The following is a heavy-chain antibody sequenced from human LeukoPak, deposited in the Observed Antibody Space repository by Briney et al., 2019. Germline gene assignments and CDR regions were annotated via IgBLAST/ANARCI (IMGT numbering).Heavy chain of an antibody. J-gene: IGHJ4*02. CDR3: ARRGPRYCSGGSCYDY. CDR2: TYPGDSDT. V-gene: IGHV5-51*01. Sequence: GEPLKISCKGSGYRFTSYWIGWVRQMPGKGLGGMGITYPGDSDTRYRTSFQGQVTISADKSISTDYLQWSSLKASDTAMYYCARRGPRYCSGGSCYDYWGQGTLVTVSS. D-gene: IGHD2-15*01. CDR1: GYRFTSYW.